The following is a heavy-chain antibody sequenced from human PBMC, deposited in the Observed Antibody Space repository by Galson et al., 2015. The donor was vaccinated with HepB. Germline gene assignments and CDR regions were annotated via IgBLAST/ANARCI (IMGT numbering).Heavy chain of an antibody. CDR3: ARAPRGAGAFDI. V-gene: IGHV1-46*01. CDR2: INPSGGST. Sequence: SVKVSCKASGYNFTSYYMHWVRQAPGQGLEWMGIINPSGGSTSYAQTFQGRVTMTRDTSTSTVYMELSSLRSEDTAVYYCARAPRGAGAFDIWGQGTMVTVSS. J-gene: IGHJ3*02. CDR1: GYNFTSYY.